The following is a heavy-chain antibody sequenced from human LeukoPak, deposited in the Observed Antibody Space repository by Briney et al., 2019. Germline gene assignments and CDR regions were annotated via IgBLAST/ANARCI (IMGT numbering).Heavy chain of an antibody. CDR2: MNPNSGNT. V-gene: IGHV1-8*01. CDR1: GYTFTSYD. CDR3: ARARSYVSYYYGMDV. J-gene: IGHJ6*02. D-gene: IGHD3-16*01. Sequence: GASVKASCKASGYTFTSYDINWVRQATGQGLEWMGWMNPNSGNTGYAQKFQGRVTMTRNTSISTAYMELSSLRSEDTAVYYCARARSYVSYYYGMDVWGQGTTVTVSS.